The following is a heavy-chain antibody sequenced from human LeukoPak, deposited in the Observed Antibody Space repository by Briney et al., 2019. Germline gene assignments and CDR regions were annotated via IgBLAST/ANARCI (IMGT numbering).Heavy chain of an antibody. Sequence: PGGSLRLSCAASGFTFRTYWMAWVRQAPGKGLEWVANIKEDETEKHYVDSVKGRFTISRDNTKNSLSLQMNSLRADDTAVYHCARDVLGALDYWSQGTLVTVSS. J-gene: IGHJ4*02. D-gene: IGHD1-26*01. CDR1: GFTFRTYW. CDR2: IKEDETEK. CDR3: ARDVLGALDY. V-gene: IGHV3-7*01.